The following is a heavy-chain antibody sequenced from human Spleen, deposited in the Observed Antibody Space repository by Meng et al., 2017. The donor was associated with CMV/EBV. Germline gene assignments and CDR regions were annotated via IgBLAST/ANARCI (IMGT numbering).Heavy chain of an antibody. D-gene: IGHD2-2*01. CDR3: ARGLPDYCSSTSCRGFDY. CDR1: GGSISSSSYY. CDR2: IYYSGST. J-gene: IGHJ4*02. V-gene: IGHV4-39*01. Sequence: SETLSLTCTVSGGSISSSSYYWGWIRQPPGKGLEWIGSIYYSGSTYYNPSLKSRVTISVDTSKNQFSLKLSSVTAADTAVYYCARGLPDYCSSTSCRGFDYWGQGTLVTVSS.